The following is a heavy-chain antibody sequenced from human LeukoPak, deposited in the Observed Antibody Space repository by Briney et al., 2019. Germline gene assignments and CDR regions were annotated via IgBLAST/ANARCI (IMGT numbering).Heavy chain of an antibody. D-gene: IGHD1-14*01. CDR2: IGRYGVTT. V-gene: IGHV3-48*03. CDR3: ATLSDRNFYYSYGLDV. CDR1: GFTLSTYE. J-gene: IGHJ6*02. Sequence: PGGSLRLSCAASGFTLSTYEMNWVRQAPGKGLEWVAYIGRYGVTTYYADSVKGRFTISGDNAKNSLNLQMNSLRAEDTAVYYCATLSDRNFYYSYGLDVWGRGTTVTVS.